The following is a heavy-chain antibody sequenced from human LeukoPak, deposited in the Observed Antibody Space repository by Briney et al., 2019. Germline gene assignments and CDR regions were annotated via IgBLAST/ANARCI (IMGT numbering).Heavy chain of an antibody. D-gene: IGHD3-10*01. Sequence: GPTLVKPTQTLTLTCTFSGFSLSTSGVGVGWIRQPPRKALEWLALISWDDDQRYSPSLKSRLTITKDTSKNQVVLTMTNMDPVDTATYYCAHTRTQLLWFTTNSKYNWFDPWGQGTLVTVSS. CDR1: GFSLSTSGVG. V-gene: IGHV2-5*02. CDR2: ISWDDDQ. CDR3: AHTRTQLLWFTTNSKYNWFDP. J-gene: IGHJ5*02.